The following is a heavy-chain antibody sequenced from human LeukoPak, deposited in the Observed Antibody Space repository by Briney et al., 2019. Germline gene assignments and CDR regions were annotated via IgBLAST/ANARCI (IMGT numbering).Heavy chain of an antibody. CDR3: ARVAHYAGNEYDAFDI. Sequence: SETLSLTCIVSGGSISGYHWNWIRQPPGKGLEWIGCIYYSGSTNYNPSLSSRATISVDTSKNQFSLKLSSVTAADTAVYSCARVAHYAGNEYDAFDIWGQGTMVTVSS. CDR2: IYYSGST. V-gene: IGHV4-59*01. CDR1: GGSISGYH. D-gene: IGHD4-23*01. J-gene: IGHJ3*02.